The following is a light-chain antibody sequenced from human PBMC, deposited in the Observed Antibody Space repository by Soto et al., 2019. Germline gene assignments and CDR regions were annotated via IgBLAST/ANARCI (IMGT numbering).Light chain of an antibody. J-gene: IGKJ1*01. CDR1: QSISNN. Sequence: EIVMTQSPATLSVSPGERATLSCRASQSISNNLAWYHQRPGQAPRLLIYGASTRATGIPARFSGSGSGTEFTVTISSLQSEDFAVYYCQQDNNWWTFGQGTRVEIK. CDR2: GAS. V-gene: IGKV3-15*01. CDR3: QQDNNWWT.